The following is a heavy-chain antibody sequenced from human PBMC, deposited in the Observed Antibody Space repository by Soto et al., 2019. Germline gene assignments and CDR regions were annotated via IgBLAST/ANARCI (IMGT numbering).Heavy chain of an antibody. CDR2: IIPIFGTA. V-gene: IGHV1-69*01. Sequence: QVQLVQSGAEVKKPGSSVKVSCKASGGTFSSYAISWVRQAPGQGLEWMGGIIPIFGTANYAQKFQGRVTITADDSTSTAYMELSSLRSEDTAVYYCARDLWGDGYKSERGYFDYWGQGTLVTVSS. CDR3: ARDLWGDGYKSERGYFDY. CDR1: GGTFSSYA. J-gene: IGHJ4*02. D-gene: IGHD3-16*01.